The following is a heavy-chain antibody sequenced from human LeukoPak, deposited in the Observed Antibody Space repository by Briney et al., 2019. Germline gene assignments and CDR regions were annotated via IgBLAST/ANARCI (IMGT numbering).Heavy chain of an antibody. CDR2: ISSNGGST. V-gene: IGHV3-64*01. D-gene: IGHD2-15*01. Sequence: GGSLRLSCAASGFTFSSYAMHWVRQAPGKGLEYVSAISSNGGSTYYANSVKGRFTISRDNSKNTLYLQMGSLRAEDMAVYYCARDRGMAATLAFDYWGQGTLVTVSS. CDR3: ARDRGMAATLAFDY. CDR1: GFTFSSYA. J-gene: IGHJ4*02.